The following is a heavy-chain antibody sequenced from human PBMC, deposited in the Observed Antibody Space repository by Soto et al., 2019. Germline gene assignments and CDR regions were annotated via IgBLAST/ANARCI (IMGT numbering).Heavy chain of an antibody. J-gene: IGHJ3*01. D-gene: IGHD3-3*01. V-gene: IGHV1-69*13. CDR2: IIPIFGTA. CDR3: ESWDTIFGVVMSAFDC. Sequence: VKVSCKAAAGAFGSAATSWLRQATGQGLGWMGGIIPIFGTANYAQKFQGRVTITADESTSTAYMELSSLVSEDTAVYYRESWDTIFGVVMSAFDCWRQGTRVTVS. CDR1: AGAFGSAA.